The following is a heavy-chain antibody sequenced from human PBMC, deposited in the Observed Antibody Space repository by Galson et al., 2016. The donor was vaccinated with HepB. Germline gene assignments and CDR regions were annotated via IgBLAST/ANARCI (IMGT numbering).Heavy chain of an antibody. CDR2: IYHSGST. J-gene: IGHJ6*02. CDR3: ARDGDNWNRFGYYYGMDV. D-gene: IGHD1-20*01. CDR1: GGSISSSNW. Sequence: SETLSLTCAVSGGSISSSNWWSWVRQPPGKGLEWIGEIYHSGSTNYNPSLKSRVTISVDKSKNQFSLKLSSVTAADTAVYYCARDGDNWNRFGYYYGMDVWGQGTTVTVSS. V-gene: IGHV4-4*02.